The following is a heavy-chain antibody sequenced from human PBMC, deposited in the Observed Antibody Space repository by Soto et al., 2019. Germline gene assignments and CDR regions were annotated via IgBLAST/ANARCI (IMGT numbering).Heavy chain of an antibody. V-gene: IGHV4-34*01. CDR3: ARRQQWLAGYFDY. CDR1: GGSFSGYY. J-gene: IGHJ4*02. Sequence: AVYGGSFSGYYWSWIRQPPGKGLEWIGEINHSGSTNYNPSLKSRVTISVDTSKNQFSLKLSSVTAADTAVYYCARRQQWLAGYFDYWGQGTLVTVSS. D-gene: IGHD6-19*01. CDR2: INHSGST.